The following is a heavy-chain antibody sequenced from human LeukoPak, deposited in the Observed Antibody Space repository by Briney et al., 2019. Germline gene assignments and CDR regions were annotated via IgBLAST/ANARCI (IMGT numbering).Heavy chain of an antibody. D-gene: IGHD1-26*01. V-gene: IGHV3-33*01. CDR2: IWHDGSNK. J-gene: IGHJ4*02. CDR3: AGDRATSYFDY. Sequence: GGSLRLSCAASGFTFRSHGMHWVRQAPGKGLERVAFIWHDGSNKYYTDSVKGRFTISRDNSKNTLYLQMNSLRAEDTAVYYCAGDRATSYFDYWGQGALVTISS. CDR1: GFTFRSHG.